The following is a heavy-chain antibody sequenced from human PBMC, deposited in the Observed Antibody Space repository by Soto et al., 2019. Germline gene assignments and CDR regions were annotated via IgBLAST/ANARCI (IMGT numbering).Heavy chain of an antibody. V-gene: IGHV3-49*04. CDR2: IRSKAYGGTP. D-gene: IGHD6-13*01. J-gene: IGHJ6*02. CDR3: TRGKFSSSWYEEYYYYYGMDV. Sequence: GGSLRLSCTASGFTFGDYAMSWVRQAPGKGLEWVGFIRSKAYGGTPEYAASVKGRFTISRDDSKSIAYLQMNSLKTEDTAVYYCTRGKFSSSWYEEYYYYYGMDVWGQGTTVTVSS. CDR1: GFTFGDYA.